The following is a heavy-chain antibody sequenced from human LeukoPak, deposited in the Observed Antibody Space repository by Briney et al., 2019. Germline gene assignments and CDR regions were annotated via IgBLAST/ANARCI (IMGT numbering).Heavy chain of an antibody. Sequence: PSETLSLTCTVSGYSISSGYYWGWVRQPPGRGLEWIGSIYHSGSTYYSPSLRSRVTTSVDTSKNQFSLSLSSVTAADTAVYYCARSYYDNRRRFDPWGQGTLVTVSS. V-gene: IGHV4-38-2*02. CDR2: IYHSGST. J-gene: IGHJ5*02. CDR3: ARSYYDNRRRFDP. CDR1: GYSISSGYY. D-gene: IGHD3-22*01.